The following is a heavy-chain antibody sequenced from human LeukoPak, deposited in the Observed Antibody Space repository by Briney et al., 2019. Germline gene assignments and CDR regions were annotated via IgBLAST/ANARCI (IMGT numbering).Heavy chain of an antibody. J-gene: IGHJ4*02. Sequence: GESLKISCAASGFTFGSYGMHWVRQAPGKGLEWVAVISFDGRNKYFGDSVKGRFSISRDNSKNTLSLQMNSLRPEDTAVYYCVKDGHSVTIFDYWGRGTLVTVSS. CDR1: GFTFGSYG. CDR3: VKDGHSVTIFDY. CDR2: ISFDGRNK. D-gene: IGHD4-17*01. V-gene: IGHV3-30*18.